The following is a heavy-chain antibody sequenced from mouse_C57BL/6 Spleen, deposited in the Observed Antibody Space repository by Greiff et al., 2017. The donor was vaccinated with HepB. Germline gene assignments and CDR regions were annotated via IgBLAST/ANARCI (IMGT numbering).Heavy chain of an antibody. J-gene: IGHJ3*01. V-gene: IGHV1-76*01. Sequence: QVQLQQSGAELVRPGASVKLSCKASGYTFTDYYINWVKQRPGQGLEWIARIYPGSGNTYYNEKFKGKATLTAEKSSSTAYMQLSSLTSEDSAVYFCARSETVVASPAWFAYWGQGTLVTVSA. CDR2: IYPGSGNT. CDR3: ARSETVVASPAWFAY. CDR1: GYTFTDYY. D-gene: IGHD1-1*01.